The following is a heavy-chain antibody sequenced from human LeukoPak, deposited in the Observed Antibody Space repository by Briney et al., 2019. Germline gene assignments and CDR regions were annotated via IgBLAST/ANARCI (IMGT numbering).Heavy chain of an antibody. CDR2: TRWKRGSI. CDR3: AKDKVPLASLEMATIRGAFDY. J-gene: IGHJ4*02. V-gene: IGHV3-9*01. D-gene: IGHD5-24*01. Sequence: PGRSMTLSCALFGFTFSSYAMSWDRQAPGKGLEWVAGTRWKRGSIGYADSVKGRFTISRDNAKNSLYLQMNSLRAEDTALHYYAKDKVPLASLEMATIRGAFDYWGQGTLVTVSS. CDR1: GFTFSSYA.